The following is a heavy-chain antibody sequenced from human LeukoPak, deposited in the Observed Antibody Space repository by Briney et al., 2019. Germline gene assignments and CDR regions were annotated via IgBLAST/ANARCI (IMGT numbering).Heavy chain of an antibody. CDR2: ISNDGNK. V-gene: IGHV3-30*04. CDR1: GFTFSTYS. D-gene: IGHD1-26*01. J-gene: IGHJ4*02. CDR3: STEAIVTITGFDS. Sequence: TGGSLRLSCAASGFTFSTYSMHWVRQAPGKGLDWVAVISNDGNKYYADSVKGRFTISRDNSKNTLHLQMNSLRAEDTAVYYCSTEAIVTITGFDSWGKGTLVTVSS.